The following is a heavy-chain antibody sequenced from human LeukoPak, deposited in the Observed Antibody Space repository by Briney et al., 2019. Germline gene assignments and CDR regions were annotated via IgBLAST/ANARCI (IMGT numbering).Heavy chain of an antibody. D-gene: IGHD6-13*01. CDR1: GGSISTNYYC. J-gene: IGHJ4*02. CDR2: INYSGTT. CDR3: ARDGTSIAAAGTRFDY. V-gene: IGHV4-39*07. Sequence: SETLSLTCSVSGGSISTNYYCWAWIRQPPGKGLEWIGSINYSGTTYYNPSLKSRVTISVDTSKSQFSLKLTSMTAADTAVYYCARDGTSIAAAGTRFDYWGQGTLVTVSS.